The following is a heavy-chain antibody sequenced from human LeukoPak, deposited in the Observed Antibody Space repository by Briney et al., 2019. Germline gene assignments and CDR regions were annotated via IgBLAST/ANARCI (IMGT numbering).Heavy chain of an antibody. Sequence: ASVKVSCKASGGTFSSYAISWVRQAPGQGLEWMGGISAYNGNTNYAEKLQGRVTMTTDTSTSTAYMELRSLRSDDTAVYYCARGTDTGYPRIDYWGQGTLVTVSS. CDR3: ARGTDTGYPRIDY. CDR2: ISAYNGNT. V-gene: IGHV1-18*01. D-gene: IGHD3-9*01. CDR1: GGTFSSYA. J-gene: IGHJ4*02.